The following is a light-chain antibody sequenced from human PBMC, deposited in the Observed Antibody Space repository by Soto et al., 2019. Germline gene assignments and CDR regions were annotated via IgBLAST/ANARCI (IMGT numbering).Light chain of an antibody. CDR3: QQSYSTPVT. V-gene: IGKV1-39*01. J-gene: IGKJ5*01. CDR1: QSISSY. Sequence: DIQMTQSPTSLSWSVGDRVTITCRASQSISSYLNWYQQKPGKAPKVLIYAASSLQSGVPSRFSGSGSGTDFTLTISSLQPEDFATYFCQQSYSTPVTFGQGTRLEIK. CDR2: AAS.